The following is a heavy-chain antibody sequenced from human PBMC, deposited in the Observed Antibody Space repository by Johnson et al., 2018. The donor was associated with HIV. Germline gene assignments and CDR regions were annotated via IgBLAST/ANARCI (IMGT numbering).Heavy chain of an antibody. V-gene: IGHV3-66*02. CDR2: IYSGGST. Sequence: VQLVESGGGLVQPGGSLRLSCAASRFTVSSNYMTWVRQAPGKGLEWVSVIYSGGSTYYADSVKGRFTISRDNSKNTVYLQMNSLRPEDTAVYYCTRAEWHDAFDIWGQGTMVTVSS. CDR1: RFTVSSNY. J-gene: IGHJ3*02. D-gene: IGHD1-14*01. CDR3: TRAEWHDAFDI.